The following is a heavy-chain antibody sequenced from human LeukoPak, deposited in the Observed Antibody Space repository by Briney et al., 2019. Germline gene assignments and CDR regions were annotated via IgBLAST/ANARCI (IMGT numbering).Heavy chain of an antibody. Sequence: PSETLSLTCTVSGGSISSYYWSWIRQPPGKGLEWIGYIYYSGSTNYNPSLKSRVTISVDTSKNQFSLKLSSVTAADTAVYYCARLLAVADYYFDYWGEATLVTVSS. J-gene: IGHJ4*02. D-gene: IGHD6-19*01. CDR2: IYYSGST. V-gene: IGHV4-59*01. CDR3: ARLLAVADYYFDY. CDR1: GGSISSYY.